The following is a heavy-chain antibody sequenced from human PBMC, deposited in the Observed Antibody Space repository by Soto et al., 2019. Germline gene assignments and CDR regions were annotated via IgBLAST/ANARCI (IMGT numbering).Heavy chain of an antibody. D-gene: IGHD6-6*01. V-gene: IGHV4-4*07. CDR2: IYTSGST. CDR1: GGSISSYY. J-gene: IGHJ6*04. CDR3: AREQLVLLPDYGMDV. Sequence: ASETLSLTCTVSGGSISSYYWSWIRQPAGKGLEWIGRIYTSGSTNYNHSLQSRVTMSVDTSKNQFSLKLSSVTAADTAVYYCAREQLVLLPDYGMDVWCEGPTVTVSS.